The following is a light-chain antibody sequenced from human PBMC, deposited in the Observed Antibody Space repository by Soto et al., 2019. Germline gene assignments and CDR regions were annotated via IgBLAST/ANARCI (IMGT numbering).Light chain of an antibody. CDR3: QSYDSSLSGSV. CDR2: GNN. J-gene: IGLJ2*01. Sequence: QSVLTQPPSVSGAPGQRVTISCTGSSSNIGAGYDVHWYRQLPGTAPKLLIYGNNNRPSGVPDRFSGSKSGTSASLAITGLRAEDEADYYCQSYDSSLSGSVFGGGTKVTVL. CDR1: SSNIGAGYD. V-gene: IGLV1-40*01.